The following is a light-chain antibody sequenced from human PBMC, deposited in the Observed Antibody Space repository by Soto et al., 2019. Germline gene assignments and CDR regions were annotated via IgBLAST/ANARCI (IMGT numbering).Light chain of an antibody. V-gene: IGLV1-47*02. CDR3: AAWDVRRSVA. Sequence: QSVLTQPPSASGTPGQGVSISCSGSNSNIGTNYVYWYQQLPGTTPKLLIYNNNQQPSGVPDRFSGCESGTSASLAISGLRSEDEADYYCAAWDVRRSVAFGGGTKLTVL. CDR1: NSNIGTNY. J-gene: IGLJ2*01. CDR2: NNN.